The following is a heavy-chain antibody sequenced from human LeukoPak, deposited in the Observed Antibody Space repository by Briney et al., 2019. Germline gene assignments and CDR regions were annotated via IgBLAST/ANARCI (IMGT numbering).Heavy chain of an antibody. CDR2: INSGGRT. CDR3: AKEPPQCGADCFSLLDY. V-gene: IGHV3-23*01. J-gene: IGHJ4*02. Sequence: GGSLRLSCAASGFTFSTYSMSWVRQAPGKGLEWVSLINSGGRTYYADSVKGRFTIPRDNSKNMLFLQMNSLRADDTAVYFCAKEPPQCGADCFSLLDYWGQGTLVTVSS. CDR1: GFTFSTYS. D-gene: IGHD2-21*02.